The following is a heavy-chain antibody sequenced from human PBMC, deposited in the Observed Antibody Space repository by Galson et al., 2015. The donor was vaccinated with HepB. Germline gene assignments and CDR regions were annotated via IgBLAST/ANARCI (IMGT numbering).Heavy chain of an antibody. J-gene: IGHJ6*02. Sequence: SVKASCKASGYTFTNYDISWVRQAPGQGLEWMGWISAYNADTKYSHSLQGRLTMTTETSTSTAYMELRSLTTDDTAVYYCARRRGYYDILTAFSAPTDYYYYKAMDAWGQGTTVTVSS. CDR2: ISAYNADT. V-gene: IGHV1-18*01. CDR1: GYTFTNYD. CDR3: ARRRGYYDILTAFSAPTDYYYYKAMDA. D-gene: IGHD3-9*01.